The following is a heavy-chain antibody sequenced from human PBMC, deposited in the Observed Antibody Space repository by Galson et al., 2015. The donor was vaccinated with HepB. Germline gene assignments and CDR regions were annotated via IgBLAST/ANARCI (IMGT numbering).Heavy chain of an antibody. CDR3: TRHSVTGFDP. CDR1: GFTFSGSA. V-gene: IGHV3-73*01. Sequence: SLRLSCAASGFTFSGSAMHWVRQASGKGLEWVGRIRSKANSYATAYAASVKGRFTISRDDSKNTAYLQMNSLKTEDTAVYYCTRHSVTGFDPWGQGTLVTVSS. CDR2: IRSKANSYAT. J-gene: IGHJ5*02. D-gene: IGHD5-18*01.